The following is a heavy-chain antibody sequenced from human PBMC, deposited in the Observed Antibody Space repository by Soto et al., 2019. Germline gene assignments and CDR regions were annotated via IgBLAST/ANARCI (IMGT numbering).Heavy chain of an antibody. D-gene: IGHD3-10*01. V-gene: IGHV3-23*01. J-gene: IGHJ4*02. CDR2: ISGSGENT. CDR1: GFAFSSYA. Sequence: GGSLRLSCAASGFAFSSYAMSWVRQAPGKGLEWVSTISGSGENTYYGGSVKGRFTVSRDNSKNTIFLQMSSLRADDTAVYYCARVPAYFDYWGQGVLVTVSS. CDR3: ARVPAYFDY.